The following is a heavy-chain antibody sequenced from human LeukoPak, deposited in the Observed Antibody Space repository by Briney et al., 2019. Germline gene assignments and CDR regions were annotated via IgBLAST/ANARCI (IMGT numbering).Heavy chain of an antibody. CDR2: IRYDGSNK. J-gene: IGHJ3*02. V-gene: IGHV3-30*02. CDR3: AKVVTGTSPDAFDI. D-gene: IGHD1-7*01. Sequence: PGGSLRLSCAASGFTFSSYGMHWVRQALGKGLEWVAFIRYDGSNKYYADSVKGRFTISRDNSKNTLYLQMNSLRAEDTAVYYCAKVVTGTSPDAFDIWGQGTMVTVSS. CDR1: GFTFSSYG.